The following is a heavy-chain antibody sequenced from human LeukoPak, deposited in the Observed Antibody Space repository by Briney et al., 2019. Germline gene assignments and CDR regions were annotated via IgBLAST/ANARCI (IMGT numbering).Heavy chain of an antibody. V-gene: IGHV4-4*02. CDR3: ARGCKRYFDWLLHNWFDP. Sequence: SGTLSLTCAVSGGSISSSNWWSWVRQPPGKGLEWIGEINHSGSTNYNPSLKSRVTISVDTSKNQFSLKLSSVTAADTAVYYCARGCKRYFDWLLHNWFDPWGQGTLVTVSS. D-gene: IGHD3-9*01. J-gene: IGHJ5*02. CDR1: GGSISSSNW. CDR2: INHSGST.